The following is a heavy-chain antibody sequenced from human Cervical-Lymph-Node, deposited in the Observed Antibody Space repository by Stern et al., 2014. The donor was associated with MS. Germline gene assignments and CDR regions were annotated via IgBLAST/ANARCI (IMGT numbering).Heavy chain of an antibody. CDR3: ARSPATPSGYDRFDY. J-gene: IGHJ4*02. D-gene: IGHD5-12*01. CDR1: GYLFDDYW. V-gene: IGHV5-51*03. Sequence: VQLVQSGAEVKKPGESLKISCEASGYLFDDYWIGWVRQMSGRGLELVAIIFPRDSNTRYSPSVQGQVTISADKSIRTAYLQWSSLKASDTAMYYGARSPATPSGYDRFDYWGQGALVTVSS. CDR2: IFPRDSNT.